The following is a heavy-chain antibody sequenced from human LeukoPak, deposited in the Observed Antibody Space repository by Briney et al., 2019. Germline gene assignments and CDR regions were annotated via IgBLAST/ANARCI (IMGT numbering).Heavy chain of an antibody. CDR3: ARDIATIVHQD. Sequence: ASVKVSCKASGYTFTSYGISRVRQAPGQGLEWMGWISAYNGNTNYAQKLQGRVTMTTDTSTSTVYMELSSLTSDDTAVYYCARDIATIVHQDWGQGTQVTVSS. CDR2: ISAYNGNT. V-gene: IGHV1-18*01. J-gene: IGHJ4*02. CDR1: GYTFTSYG. D-gene: IGHD1-26*01.